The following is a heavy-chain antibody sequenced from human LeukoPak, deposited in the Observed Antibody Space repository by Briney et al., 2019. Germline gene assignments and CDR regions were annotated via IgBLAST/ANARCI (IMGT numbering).Heavy chain of an antibody. CDR3: ARDRVYGGNYAFDI. J-gene: IGHJ3*02. Sequence: GGSLRLSCAASGFTFSSYWMSWVRQAPGKGLEWVANIKQDGSEKYYVDSVKGRFTISRDNAKNSLCLQMNSLRAEDTAVYYCARDRVYGGNYAFDIWGQGTMVTVSS. D-gene: IGHD4-23*01. CDR1: GFTFSSYW. CDR2: IKQDGSEK. V-gene: IGHV3-7*05.